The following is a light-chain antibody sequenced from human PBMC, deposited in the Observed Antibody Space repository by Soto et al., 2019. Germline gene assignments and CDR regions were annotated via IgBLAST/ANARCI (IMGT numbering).Light chain of an antibody. CDR3: QQYGSSPWT. V-gene: IGKV3-20*01. Sequence: ESVLTQSPGTLSLSPGERATLSCRASQSVSSSYLAWYQQKPGQAPRLLIYGASSRATGIPDRFSGSGSGTDFTLTISRLEPDDFAVYYCQQYGSSPWTFGPGTKLEIK. CDR2: GAS. CDR1: QSVSSSY. J-gene: IGKJ1*01.